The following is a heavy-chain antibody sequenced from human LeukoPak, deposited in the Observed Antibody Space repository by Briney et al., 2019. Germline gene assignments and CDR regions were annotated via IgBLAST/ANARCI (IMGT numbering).Heavy chain of an antibody. J-gene: IGHJ6*03. CDR1: GFTFSSYA. CDR2: ISRSGSTK. CDR3: ARVLRYCSGGNCYSGGLGYMDV. V-gene: IGHV3-48*04. D-gene: IGHD2-15*01. Sequence: PGGSLRLSCAASGFTFSSYAMSWVRQAPGKWLEWVSSISRSGSTKYYADSVKGRFTISRDNAKNSLFLQMNSLRAEDTAVYYCARVLRYCSGGNCYSGGLGYMDVWGKGTTVTISS.